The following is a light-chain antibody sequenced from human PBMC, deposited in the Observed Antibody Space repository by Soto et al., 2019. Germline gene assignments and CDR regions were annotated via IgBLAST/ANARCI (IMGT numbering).Light chain of an antibody. CDR3: QQYYTYPWT. CDR1: QSISSW. V-gene: IGKV1-5*03. CDR2: KAS. Sequence: DIQMTQSPSTLSASVGDRVTITCRASQSISSWLAWYQQRPGKAPKLLIYKASNLESGVPSRFSGSGSGTELPLTISSLHPDDFATYYCQQYYTYPWTCGPGTKVEIK. J-gene: IGKJ1*01.